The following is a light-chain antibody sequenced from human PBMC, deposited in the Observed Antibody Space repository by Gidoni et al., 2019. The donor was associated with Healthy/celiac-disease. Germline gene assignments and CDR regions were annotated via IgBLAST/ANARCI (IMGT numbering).Light chain of an antibody. CDR2: GAS. Sequence: LVFTQSPGTLSLSPGERATLSCSPSQSVSSSYLAWYQPKPGQAPRLLIYGASSRATGIPDRFSGSGSGTDFTLTISRLEPEDFAVYYCQQYGSSKLTFGGGTKVEIK. CDR1: QSVSSSY. V-gene: IGKV3-20*01. CDR3: QQYGSSKLT. J-gene: IGKJ4*01.